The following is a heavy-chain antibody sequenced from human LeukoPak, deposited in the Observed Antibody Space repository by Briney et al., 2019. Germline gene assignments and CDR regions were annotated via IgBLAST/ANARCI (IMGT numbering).Heavy chain of an antibody. CDR1: GFTFSYAW. CDR3: TKDRSSWLDY. V-gene: IGHV3-15*01. CDR2: TDGGTT. J-gene: IGHJ4*02. D-gene: IGHD6-13*01. Sequence: GGSLRLSCAASGFTFSYAWMSWVRQAPGKGLEWLGRTDGGTTDYAAPVKGRFTISRADSKKTLFLQMSSLKTEDSAVYYCTKDRSSWLDYWGQGTLVTVSS.